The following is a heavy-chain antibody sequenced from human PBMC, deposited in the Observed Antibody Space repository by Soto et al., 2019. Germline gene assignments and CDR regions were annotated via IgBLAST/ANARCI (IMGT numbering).Heavy chain of an antibody. CDR2: ISYTGANQ. J-gene: IGHJ4*02. CDR3: ARDAFVYSRGAYYDH. V-gene: IGHV3-30-3*01. D-gene: IGHD4-4*01. CDR1: GFTFSTYA. Sequence: QVRLVESGGGAVQPGDSLRLSCDASGFTFSTYALHWVRQAPGKGLEWVAFISYTGANQYYADSVKGRFTVSRDNSKNIGSLQRTGREPEDSAVYYCARDAFVYSRGAYYDHWGQGTLVTVSS.